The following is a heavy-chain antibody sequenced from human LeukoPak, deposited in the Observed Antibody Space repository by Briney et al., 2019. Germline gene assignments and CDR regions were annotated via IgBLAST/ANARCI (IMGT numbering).Heavy chain of an antibody. J-gene: IGHJ6*02. CDR3: AKDLDDILSGYWGMDV. CDR1: GFTFDNYA. Sequence: GGSLRLSCAASGFTFDNYAMNWVRQAPGKGLEWVSTISGTSSRIYYADSVKGRFIISRDNSKNTFYLQMNSLRAEDTALYHCAKDLDDILSGYWGMDVWGQGTTVTVSS. V-gene: IGHV3-23*01. D-gene: IGHD3-9*01. CDR2: ISGTSSRI.